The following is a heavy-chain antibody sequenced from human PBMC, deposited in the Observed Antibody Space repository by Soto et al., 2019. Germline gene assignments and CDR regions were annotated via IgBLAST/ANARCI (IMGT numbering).Heavy chain of an antibody. J-gene: IGHJ4*02. CDR3: ARDKNLEPTVWGY. CDR1: GDSMGSGGHY. Sequence: QVQLQESGPVLVRPSQTLSLTCTVSGDSMGSGGHYYNWIRQIPGKGIEWIGYIYYSGATHYNPSLRGRVTISIDTSKNQFSLRLISVSAADTALYFCARDKNLEPTVWGYWGQGTKVTVSS. V-gene: IGHV4-31*03. CDR2: IYYSGAT. D-gene: IGHD7-27*01.